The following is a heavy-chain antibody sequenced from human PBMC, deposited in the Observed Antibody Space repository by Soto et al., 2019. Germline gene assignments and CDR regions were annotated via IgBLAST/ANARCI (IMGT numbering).Heavy chain of an antibody. CDR3: ARDNQDAFDI. V-gene: IGHV1-46*01. CDR1: GYTFTSYY. J-gene: IGHJ3*02. Sequence: QVQLVQSGAEVKKPGASVKVSCKASGYTFTSYYMHWVRQAPGQGLEWMGIINPSGGSTSYAQKFQGRVTKTRETSTSTVYMELSSRRSEDTAVYYCARDNQDAFDIWGQGTMVTVSS. CDR2: INPSGGST.